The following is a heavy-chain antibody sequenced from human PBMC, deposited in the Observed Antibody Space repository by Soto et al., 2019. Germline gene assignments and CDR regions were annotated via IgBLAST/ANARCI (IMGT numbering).Heavy chain of an antibody. Sequence: EVQLVESGGGLVQPGGSLRLSCAASGFTFGNYWMTWVRQAPGKGLEWVANIKGDGSAKSYLDSVRGRFTVSRDNAENSLFLPMNILRAEDTALYCCARDVSPGSSGYYFDAFDIWGQGTMVTVS. V-gene: IGHV3-7*05. CDR3: ARDVSPGSSGYYFDAFDI. CDR2: IKGDGSAK. CDR1: GFTFGNYW. J-gene: IGHJ3*02. D-gene: IGHD6-25*01.